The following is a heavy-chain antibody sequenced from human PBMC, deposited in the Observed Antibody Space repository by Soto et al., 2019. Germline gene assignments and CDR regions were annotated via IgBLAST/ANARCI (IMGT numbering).Heavy chain of an antibody. D-gene: IGHD6-19*01. V-gene: IGHV3-23*01. J-gene: IGHJ4*02. CDR2: ISGSGDST. CDR1: GFTFSTYA. Sequence: EVQLLESGGGLVQPGGSLRLSCAASGFTFSTYAMNWDRQAPGKGLEWVSGISGSGDSTYYADSVKGRFTVSRDNSKNTLYLQMNSLRAEDTAVFYCAKERSSGWSLDYWGQGTLVTVSS. CDR3: AKERSSGWSLDY.